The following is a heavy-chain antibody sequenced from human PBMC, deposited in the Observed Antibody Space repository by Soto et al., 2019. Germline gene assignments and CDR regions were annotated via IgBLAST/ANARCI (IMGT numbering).Heavy chain of an antibody. CDR3: ARVGRRFLEWLLGDYFDY. D-gene: IGHD3-3*01. CDR2: ISYDGSNK. Sequence: QVQLVESGGGVVQPGRSLRLSCAASGFTFSSYAMHWVRQAPGKGLEWVAVISYDGSNKYYADSVKGRFTISRDNSKNTLYLQMNSLRAEGTAVYYCARVGRRFLEWLLGDYFDYWGQGTLVTVSS. J-gene: IGHJ4*02. V-gene: IGHV3-30-3*01. CDR1: GFTFSSYA.